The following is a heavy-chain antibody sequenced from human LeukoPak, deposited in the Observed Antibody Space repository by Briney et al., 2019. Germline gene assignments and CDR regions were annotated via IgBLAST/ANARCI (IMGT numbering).Heavy chain of an antibody. CDR2: ISSSSSTI. CDR1: GFTFSSYS. J-gene: IGHJ4*02. V-gene: IGHV3-48*01. CDR3: ARDLVPYGGYSPDY. D-gene: IGHD5-12*01. Sequence: GGSLRLSCAASGFTFSSYSMNWVRQAPGKGLEWVSYISSSSSTIYYADSVKGRFTISRDNAKNSLYLQMNSLRAEDTAVYYCARDLVPYGGYSPDYWGQGTLVTVSS.